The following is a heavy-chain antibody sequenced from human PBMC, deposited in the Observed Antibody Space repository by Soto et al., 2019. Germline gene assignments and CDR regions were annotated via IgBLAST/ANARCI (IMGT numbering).Heavy chain of an antibody. Sequence: GGSLRLSCAASGFTFSSYGMHWVRQAPGKGLEWVAVIWYDGSNKYYADSVKGRFTISRDNSKNTLYLQMNSLRAEDTAVYYCARERGGSTYYYYGMDVWGQGTTVTVSS. D-gene: IGHD2-15*01. CDR1: GFTFSSYG. CDR3: ARERGGSTYYYYGMDV. CDR2: IWYDGSNK. V-gene: IGHV3-33*01. J-gene: IGHJ6*02.